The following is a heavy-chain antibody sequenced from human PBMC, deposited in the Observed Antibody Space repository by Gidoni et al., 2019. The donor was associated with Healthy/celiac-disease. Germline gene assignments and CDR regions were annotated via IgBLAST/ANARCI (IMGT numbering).Heavy chain of an antibody. V-gene: IGHV4-39*01. CDR2: IYYSGST. J-gene: IGHJ5*02. D-gene: IGHD2-2*01. Sequence: QLQLQESGPGLVKPSETLSLTCTVSGGSISSSSYSWGWIRQPPGKGLGWIGSIYYSGSTYYNPSLKSRVTISVATSKNQFSLKLSSVTAADTAVYYCARLRYCSSTSCRPSWFDPWGQGTLVTVSS. CDR1: GGSISSSSYS. CDR3: ARLRYCSSTSCRPSWFDP.